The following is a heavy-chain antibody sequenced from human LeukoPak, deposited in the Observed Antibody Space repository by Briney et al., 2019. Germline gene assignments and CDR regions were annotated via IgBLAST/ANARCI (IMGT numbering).Heavy chain of an antibody. CDR2: IIPIFGTA. CDR3: ARGGGLYCSSTSCYSGGAGWFDP. J-gene: IGHJ5*02. CDR1: GGTFSSYA. Sequence: ASVKVSCKASGGTFSSYAISWVRQAPGQGLEWMGGIIPIFGTANYAQKFQGRVTITTDESTSTAYMELSSLRSEDTAVYYCARGGGLYCSSTSCYSGGAGWFDPWGQGTLVTVSS. D-gene: IGHD2-2*02. V-gene: IGHV1-69*05.